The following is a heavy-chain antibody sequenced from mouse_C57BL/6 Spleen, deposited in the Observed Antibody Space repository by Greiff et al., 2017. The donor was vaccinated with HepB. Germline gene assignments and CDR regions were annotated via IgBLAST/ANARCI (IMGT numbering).Heavy chain of an antibody. V-gene: IGHV14-4*01. Sequence: VQLQQSGAELVRPGASVKLSCTASGFNIKDDYMHWVKQRPEQGLEWIGWIDPENGDTEYASKFQGKATITADTSSNTAYLQLSSLTSEDTAVYYCTTRDYDDGGDYYAMDYWGQGTSVTVSS. CDR3: TTRDYDDGGDYYAMDY. CDR2: IDPENGDT. J-gene: IGHJ4*01. CDR1: GFNIKDDY. D-gene: IGHD2-4*01.